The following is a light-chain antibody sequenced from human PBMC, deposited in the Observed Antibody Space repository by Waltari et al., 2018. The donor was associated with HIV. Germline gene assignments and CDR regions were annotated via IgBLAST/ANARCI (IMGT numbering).Light chain of an antibody. CDR3: ASLTTNRMLV. J-gene: IGLJ2*01. Sequence: QSALTQPASVSGSPGQSITISCTGTSSDVGAYTYVSWYQQHADQGPKLIIFEVSNRTSGISNSFTGSKSGNTASLTISGLQTEDGADYDCASLTTNRMLVFGGGTKVTVL. CDR1: SSDVGAYTY. CDR2: EVS. V-gene: IGLV2-14*01.